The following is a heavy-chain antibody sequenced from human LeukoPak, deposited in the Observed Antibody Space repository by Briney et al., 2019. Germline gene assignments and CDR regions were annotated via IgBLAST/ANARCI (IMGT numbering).Heavy chain of an antibody. CDR2: IYNSGNT. Sequence: SETLSLTCTVSGGSISSYYWSWIRQPPGKGLEWIGYIYNSGNTNYNPSLKSRVTISVDTSKNQFSLKLSSVTAADTAVYYCARAAYGSGSYLFDYWGQGTLVTVSS. CDR1: GGSISSYY. V-gene: IGHV4-59*08. J-gene: IGHJ4*02. D-gene: IGHD3-10*01. CDR3: ARAAYGSGSYLFDY.